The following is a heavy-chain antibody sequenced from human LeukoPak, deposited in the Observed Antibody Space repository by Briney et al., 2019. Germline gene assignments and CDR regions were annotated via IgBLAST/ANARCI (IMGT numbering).Heavy chain of an antibody. V-gene: IGHV1-46*01. D-gene: IGHD2-8*01. CDR3: ARLGYCTNGVCYRFEGGYDLGY. CDR2: INPSGGST. Sequence: ASVKVSCKASGYTFTSYYMHWVRQAPGQGLEWMGIINPSGGSTSYAQKFQGRVTMTRDMSTSTVYMELSRLRSEDTAVYYCARLGYCTNGVCYRFEGGYDLGYWGQGTLVTVSS. J-gene: IGHJ4*02. CDR1: GYTFTSYY.